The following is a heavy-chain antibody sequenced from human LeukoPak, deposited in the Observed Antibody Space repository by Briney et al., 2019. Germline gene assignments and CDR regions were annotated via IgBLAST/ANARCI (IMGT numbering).Heavy chain of an antibody. D-gene: IGHD5-18*01. CDR1: GFTFSSYW. J-gene: IGHJ6*03. V-gene: IGHV3-74*01. Sequence: WGSLRLSCAASGFTFSSYWMHWVRQAPRKGLGWVSRINSDGSSTSYADSVKGRFTISRDNAKNTLYLQMNSLRAEDTAVYYCARGPLDTARRYMDVWGKGTTVTVSS. CDR2: INSDGSST. CDR3: ARGPLDTARRYMDV.